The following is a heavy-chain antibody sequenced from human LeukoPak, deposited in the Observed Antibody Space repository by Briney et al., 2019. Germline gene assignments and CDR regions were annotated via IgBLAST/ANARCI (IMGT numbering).Heavy chain of an antibody. CDR3: AIDRRDYYDSSGYYTNYYYYGMDV. J-gene: IGHJ6*02. D-gene: IGHD3-22*01. CDR2: ISAYNGNT. Sequence: ASLKVSCKASGYTFTSYSISWVRQAPGQGLEWMGWISAYNGNTNYTQKLQGRVTITTDTSTSTAYMKLRSLRSDDTAVYYCAIDRRDYYDSSGYYTNYYYYGMDVWGQGTTVTVSS. CDR1: GYTFTSYS. V-gene: IGHV1-18*01.